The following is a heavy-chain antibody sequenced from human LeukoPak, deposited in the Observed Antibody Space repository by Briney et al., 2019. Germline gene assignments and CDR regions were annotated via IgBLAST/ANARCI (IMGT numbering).Heavy chain of an antibody. J-gene: IGHJ4*02. CDR3: ARDFAAGQYYYDSSGSIGGY. Sequence: GGSLRLSCAASGFTFSDYYMSWIRQAPGKGLEWVSYISSSSSTIYYADSVKGGFTISRDNAKNSLYLQMNSLRAEDTAVYYCARDFAAGQYYYDSSGSIGGYWGQGILVTVSS. CDR2: ISSSSSTI. V-gene: IGHV3-11*04. CDR1: GFTFSDYY. D-gene: IGHD3-22*01.